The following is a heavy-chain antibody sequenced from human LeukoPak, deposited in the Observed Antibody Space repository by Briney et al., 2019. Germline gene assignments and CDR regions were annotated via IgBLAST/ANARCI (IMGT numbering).Heavy chain of an antibody. CDR2: ISSSSSYT. D-gene: IGHD3-22*01. CDR1: GFTFSDYY. Sequence: PGGSLRLSCAAPGFTFSDYYMSWIRQAPGKGLEWVSYISSSSSYTNYADSVKGRFTISRDNAKNSLYLQMNSLRAEDTAVYYCARDLGDSSGDRGFDYWGQGALVTVSS. V-gene: IGHV3-11*05. CDR3: ARDLGDSSGDRGFDY. J-gene: IGHJ4*02.